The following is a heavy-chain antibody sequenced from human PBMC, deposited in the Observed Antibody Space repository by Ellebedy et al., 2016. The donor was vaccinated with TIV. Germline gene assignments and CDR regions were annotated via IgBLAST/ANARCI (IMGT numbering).Heavy chain of an antibody. V-gene: IGHV1-2*02. CDR2: INPNSGGT. CDR1: GYTFTGYY. J-gene: IGHJ4*02. CDR3: ARDLGSGDYYFDY. Sequence: ASVKVSCXASGYTFTGYYMHWVRQAPGQGLEWMGWINPNSGGTNYAQKFQGRVTMTRDTSISTAYMELSRPRSDDTAVYYCARDLGSGDYYFDYWGQGTLVTVSS. D-gene: IGHD3-10*01.